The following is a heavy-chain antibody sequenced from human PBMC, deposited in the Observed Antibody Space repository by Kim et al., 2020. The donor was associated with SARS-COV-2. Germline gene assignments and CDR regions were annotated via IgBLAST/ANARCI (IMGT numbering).Heavy chain of an antibody. CDR1: GGSISSFY. Sequence: SETLSLTCTVSGGSISSFYWSWIRQPPGKGLEWIGYVHHSGSTNYNPSLKSRVTMSVDTSKNQFSLRLSSVTSADAAVYYCATATYYDSSGYYYQTLRFDSWGQGTLVTVSS. J-gene: IGHJ4*02. V-gene: IGHV4-59*13. CDR3: ATATYYDSSGYYYQTLRFDS. D-gene: IGHD3-22*01. CDR2: VHHSGST.